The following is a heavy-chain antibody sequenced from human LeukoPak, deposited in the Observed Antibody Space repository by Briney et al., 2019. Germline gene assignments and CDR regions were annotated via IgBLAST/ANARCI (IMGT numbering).Heavy chain of an antibody. V-gene: IGHV3-66*01. CDR1: GFTVSNNY. Sequence: PGGSLRLSCAASGFTVSNNYMSWVRQAPGKGMEWVSVIYSGGSTYYEDSVKGRFTISRDNYKNTLYLQMNSLRSEDTAVYYCARDLPMIVVPEGMDVWGQGTTVTVSS. CDR2: IYSGGST. CDR3: ARDLPMIVVPEGMDV. D-gene: IGHD3-22*01. J-gene: IGHJ6*02.